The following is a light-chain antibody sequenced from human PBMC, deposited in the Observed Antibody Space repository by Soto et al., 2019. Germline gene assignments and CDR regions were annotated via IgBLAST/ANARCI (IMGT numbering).Light chain of an antibody. V-gene: IGKV1-12*01. Sequence: DIQMTQSPSAVSAFVGDIVTITCRASQGITSWLAWYQQKPGKAPELLVYAASSLQSGVPSRFCGSGSGTDFTLTISSLQPDDSGTYYCQQAASFPLIFGGGTKVEIK. J-gene: IGKJ4*01. CDR1: QGITSW. CDR3: QQAASFPLI. CDR2: AAS.